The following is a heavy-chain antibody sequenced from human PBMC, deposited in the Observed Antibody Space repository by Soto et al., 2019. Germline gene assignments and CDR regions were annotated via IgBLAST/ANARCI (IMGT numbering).Heavy chain of an antibody. D-gene: IGHD6-13*01. Sequence: GESLKISCKGSGYSFTSYWIGWVRQMPGKGLEWMGIIYPGDSDTRYSPSFQGQVTISADKSISTAYLQWSSLKASDTAMYYCARGDSSSWPIYFGNRDGMDVWGQGTTVTVSS. J-gene: IGHJ6*02. CDR2: IYPGDSDT. CDR3: ARGDSSSWPIYFGNRDGMDV. V-gene: IGHV5-51*01. CDR1: GYSFTSYW.